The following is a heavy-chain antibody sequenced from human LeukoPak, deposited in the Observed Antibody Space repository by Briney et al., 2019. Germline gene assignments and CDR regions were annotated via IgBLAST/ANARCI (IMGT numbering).Heavy chain of an antibody. Sequence: SETLSLTCAVSGGSISSGGYSWSWIRQPPGKGLEWIGYIYHSGSTYYNPSLKSLVTTSVDRSKNQFSLKLSSVTAADTAVYYCARGTIFGVVPDYWGQGTLVTVSS. V-gene: IGHV4-30-2*01. CDR1: GGSISSGGYS. J-gene: IGHJ4*02. CDR2: IYHSGST. D-gene: IGHD3-3*01. CDR3: ARGTIFGVVPDY.